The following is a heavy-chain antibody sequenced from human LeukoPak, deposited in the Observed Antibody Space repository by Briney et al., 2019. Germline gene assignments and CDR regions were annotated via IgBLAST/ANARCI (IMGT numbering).Heavy chain of an antibody. V-gene: IGHV4-39*01. D-gene: IGHD3-10*01. CDR2: IYYSGST. CDR3: ARHRYYYRSGSYYGAPYYMDV. J-gene: IGHJ6*03. CDR1: GDSISSSSYY. Sequence: SETLSLTCTVSGDSISSSSYYWGFIRQPPGQGLEWIGSIYYSGSTYYNASFKTRVTISLDTSKNQFSLDLTSVTAADTAVYYCARHRYYYRSGSYYGAPYYMDVWGKGTTVTISS.